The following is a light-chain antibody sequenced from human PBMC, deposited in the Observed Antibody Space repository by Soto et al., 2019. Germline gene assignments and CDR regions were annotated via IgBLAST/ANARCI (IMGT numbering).Light chain of an antibody. J-gene: IGLJ1*01. CDR2: EVS. CDR3: SSYTSSSSYV. V-gene: IGLV2-14*01. CDR1: SSDVGGYNY. Sequence: QSVLTQPASVSGSPGQSITISCTGTSSDVGGYNYVSWYQQHPGKAPKLKIYEVSNRPSGVSNRFSGSKSGNTASLTISGLQAEDEADYYCSSYTSSSSYVFGTGTKVTV.